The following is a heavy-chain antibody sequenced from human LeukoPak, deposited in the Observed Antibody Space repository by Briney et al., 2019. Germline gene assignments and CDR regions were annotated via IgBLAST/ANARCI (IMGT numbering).Heavy chain of an antibody. D-gene: IGHD3-10*01. Sequence: GRSLRLSCAASGFTFDDYAMHWVRQAPGKGLEWVSGISWNSGSIGYADSVKGRFTISRDNAKNSLYLQMNSLRAEDTALYYCAKGLGTMVRGVIAHWGQGTLVTVSS. CDR2: ISWNSGSI. J-gene: IGHJ4*02. CDR3: AKGLGTMVRGVIAH. V-gene: IGHV3-9*01. CDR1: GFTFDDYA.